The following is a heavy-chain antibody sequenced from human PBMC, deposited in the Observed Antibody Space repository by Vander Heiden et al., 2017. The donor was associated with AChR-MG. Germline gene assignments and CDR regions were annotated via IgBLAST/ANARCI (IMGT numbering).Heavy chain of an antibody. V-gene: IGHV1-2*02. CDR2: INPNSGGK. CDR3: ASHGDTAMATDY. D-gene: IGHD5-18*01. Sequence: QVQLMQSGAEVKKPGASVKVSCKASGYTFTGYYMHWVRQAPGQGLEWMGWINPNSGGKNDAQKFQGRVTMTRETSRSTAYMELRRLRSDDTAVDYGASHGDTAMATDYWGQGTLVTVSS. CDR1: GYTFTGYY. J-gene: IGHJ4*02.